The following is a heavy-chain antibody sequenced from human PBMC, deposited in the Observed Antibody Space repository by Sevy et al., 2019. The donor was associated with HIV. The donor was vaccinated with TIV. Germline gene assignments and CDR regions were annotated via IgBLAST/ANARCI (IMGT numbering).Heavy chain of an antibody. J-gene: IGHJ5*02. CDR2: MYNTGST. D-gene: IGHD3-22*01. Sequence: SETLSLTCTVSRASISNYFWTWIRQPLGKGLEWIGYMYNTGSTNYNPSLKSRVTMSVDTSKSQFSLKLTSVTAADTAFYSCASYYYDSSGPDSWFDLWGQGILVTVSS. CDR3: ASYYYDSSGPDSWFDL. V-gene: IGHV4-59*01. CDR1: RASISNYF.